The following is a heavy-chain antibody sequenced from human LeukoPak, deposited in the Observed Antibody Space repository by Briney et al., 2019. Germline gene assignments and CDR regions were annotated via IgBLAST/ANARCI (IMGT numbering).Heavy chain of an antibody. J-gene: IGHJ4*02. CDR1: GGSLSSSSYY. Sequence: SETLSLTCTVSGGSLSSSSYYWGWIRQPPGKGLEWIGSIYYSGRTYYNPSLKSRVTISVDTTKNQFSLYASCATAADTSVYYCARRISGWYTIIWGQGTLVTVSS. CDR3: ARRISGWYTII. CDR2: IYYSGRT. D-gene: IGHD6-19*01. V-gene: IGHV4-39*01.